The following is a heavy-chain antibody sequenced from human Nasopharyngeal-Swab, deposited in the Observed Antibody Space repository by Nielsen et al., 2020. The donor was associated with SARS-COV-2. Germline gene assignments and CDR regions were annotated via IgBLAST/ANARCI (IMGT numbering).Heavy chain of an antibody. CDR1: GFTFSSYW. D-gene: IGHD1-7*01. Sequence: GRYLRLSCAASGFTFSSYWMSWVRQAPGKGLEWVANIKQDGSEKYYVDSVKGRFTISRDNAKNSLYLQMNSLRAEDTAVFYCARVGYNWNSGYFQHWGQGTLVTVSS. J-gene: IGHJ1*01. CDR3: ARVGYNWNSGYFQH. V-gene: IGHV3-7*03. CDR2: IKQDGSEK.